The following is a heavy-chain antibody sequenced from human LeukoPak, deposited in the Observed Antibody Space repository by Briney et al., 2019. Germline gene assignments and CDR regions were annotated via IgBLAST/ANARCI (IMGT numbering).Heavy chain of an antibody. Sequence: GGSLRLSCAASGFTFSNYAMSWVRQAPGKGLEWVSAISGGGGSTYYADSVRGRFTISRDNSKYTLYLQMNSLRVVDTAVYYCATHMTSVTTSLDYWGQGTLVTVSS. CDR3: ATHMTSVTTSLDY. V-gene: IGHV3-23*01. J-gene: IGHJ4*02. D-gene: IGHD4-17*01. CDR1: GFTFSNYA. CDR2: ISGGGGST.